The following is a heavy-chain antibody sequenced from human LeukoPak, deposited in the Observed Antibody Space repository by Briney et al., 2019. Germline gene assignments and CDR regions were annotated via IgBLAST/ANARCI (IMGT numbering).Heavy chain of an antibody. V-gene: IGHV4-34*01. CDR1: GGSFSGYY. Sequence: PSETLSLTCAVYGGSFSGYYWSWIRQPPGKGLEWIGEINHSGSTNYNPSLKSRVTISVDTSKNQFSLKLSSVTAADTAVYYCARSPRIAARRGFDYWGQGTLVTVSS. CDR3: ARSPRIAARRGFDY. CDR2: INHSGST. J-gene: IGHJ4*02. D-gene: IGHD6-6*01.